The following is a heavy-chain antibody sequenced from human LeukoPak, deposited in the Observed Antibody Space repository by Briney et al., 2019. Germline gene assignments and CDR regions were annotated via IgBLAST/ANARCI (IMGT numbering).Heavy chain of an antibody. D-gene: IGHD3-9*01. J-gene: IGHJ6*03. V-gene: IGHV3-23*01. CDR2: ISGSGGST. CDR1: GFTFSSYG. CDR3: AKGGYDILTGYHLGNYYYYYYMDV. Sequence: RSGGSLRLSCAASGFTFSSYGMSWVRQAPGKGLEWVSAISGSGGSTYYADSVKGRFTISRDNSKNTLYLQMNSLRAEDTAVYYCAKGGYDILTGYHLGNYYYYYYMDVWGKGTTVTISS.